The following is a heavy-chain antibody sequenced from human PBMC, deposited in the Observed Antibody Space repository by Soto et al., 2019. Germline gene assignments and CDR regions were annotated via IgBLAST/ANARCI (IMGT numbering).Heavy chain of an antibody. J-gene: IGHJ4*02. Sequence: GGSLRLSCSASGFTFSNYAMHWVRQAPGKGLEYVSAISKNGGTTDYADSVKGRFTISRDNSKNTLYLQMSSLRAEDTAVYYCVKAPAGLRPFWGQGTLVTVSS. CDR2: ISKNGGTT. D-gene: IGHD4-17*01. CDR1: GFTFSNYA. CDR3: VKAPAGLRPF. V-gene: IGHV3-64D*06.